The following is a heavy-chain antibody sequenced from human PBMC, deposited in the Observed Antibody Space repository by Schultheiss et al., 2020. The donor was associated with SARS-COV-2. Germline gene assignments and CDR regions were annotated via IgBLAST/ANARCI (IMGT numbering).Heavy chain of an antibody. CDR1: GFSLSTSGVG. CDR2: IFSNDEK. Sequence: SGPTLVKPTQTLTLTCTFSGFSLSTSGVGVGWIRQPPGKALEWLALIFSNDEKSYSTSLKSRLTISKDTSKSQVVLTMTNMDPVDTATYYCARISSWTGNFDYWGQGTLVTVSS. V-gene: IGHV2-26*01. J-gene: IGHJ4*02. CDR3: ARISSWTGNFDY. D-gene: IGHD6-13*01.